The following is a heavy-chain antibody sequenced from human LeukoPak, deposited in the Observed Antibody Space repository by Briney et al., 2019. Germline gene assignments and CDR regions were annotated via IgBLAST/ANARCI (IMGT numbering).Heavy chain of an antibody. V-gene: IGHV1-2*02. CDR1: GYTFTGYY. Sequence: ASVKVSCKASGYTFTGYYMHWVRQAPGQGLEWMGWINPNSGGTNYARKFQGRVTMTTDTSVSTALMELSRLTSDDTAVYYCARDPGIAVTPWGQGTLVTVSS. J-gene: IGHJ5*02. CDR2: INPNSGGT. D-gene: IGHD6-19*01. CDR3: ARDPGIAVTP.